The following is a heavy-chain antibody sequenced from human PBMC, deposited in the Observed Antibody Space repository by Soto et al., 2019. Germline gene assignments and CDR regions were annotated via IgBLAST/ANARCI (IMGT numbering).Heavy chain of an antibody. CDR2: INPNSGGT. V-gene: IGHV1-2*04. D-gene: IGHD6-6*01. CDR3: ARDSSSIAARDYYYYMDV. CDR1: GYTFTGYY. Sequence: ASVKVSCKASGYTFTGYYMHWVRQAPGQGLEWMGWINPNSGGTNYAQKFQGWVTMTRDTSISTAYMELSRLRSDDTAVYYCARDSSSIAARDYYYYMDVWGKGTTVTVSS. J-gene: IGHJ6*03.